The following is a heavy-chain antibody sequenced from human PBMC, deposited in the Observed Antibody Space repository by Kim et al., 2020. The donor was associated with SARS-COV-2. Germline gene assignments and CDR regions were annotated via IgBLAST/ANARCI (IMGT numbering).Heavy chain of an antibody. CDR1: GFTFSSYA. D-gene: IGHD6-13*01. V-gene: IGHV3-30*04. CDR3: ARDIAAAGTRIPAAFDI. J-gene: IGHJ3*02. CDR2: ISYDGSNK. Sequence: GGSLRLSCAASGFTFSSYAMHWVRQAPGKGLEWVAVISYDGSNKYYADSVKGRFTISRDNSKNTLYLQMNSLRAEDTAVYYCARDIAAAGTRIPAAFDIWGQGTMVTVSS.